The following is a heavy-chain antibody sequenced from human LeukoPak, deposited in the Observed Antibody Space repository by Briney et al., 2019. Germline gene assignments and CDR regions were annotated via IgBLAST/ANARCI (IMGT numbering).Heavy chain of an antibody. Sequence: ASVKVSCKASGYTFTGYYMHWVRQAPGQGLEWMGWINPNSGGTNYAQKFQGWVTMTRDTSISTAYMELSRLRSDDTAVYYCAGADTTYGSGSYFTFDYWGQGTLVTVSS. V-gene: IGHV1-2*04. CDR1: GYTFTGYY. J-gene: IGHJ4*02. CDR2: INPNSGGT. CDR3: AGADTTYGSGSYFTFDY. D-gene: IGHD3-10*01.